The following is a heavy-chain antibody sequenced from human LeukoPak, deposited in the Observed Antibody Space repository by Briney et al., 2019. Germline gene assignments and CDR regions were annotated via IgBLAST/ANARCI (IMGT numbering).Heavy chain of an antibody. D-gene: IGHD3-22*01. V-gene: IGHV1-46*01. CDR2: INPSGGST. CDR3: ARVPRPAYYYDSSGDYYFDY. J-gene: IGHJ4*02. CDR1: GYTFTGYY. Sequence: ASVKVSCKASGYTFTGYYMHWVRQAPGQGLEWMGIINPSGGSTSYAQKFRGRVTMTRDTSTSTVYMELSSLRSEDTAVYYCARVPRPAYYYDSSGDYYFDYWGQGTLVTVSS.